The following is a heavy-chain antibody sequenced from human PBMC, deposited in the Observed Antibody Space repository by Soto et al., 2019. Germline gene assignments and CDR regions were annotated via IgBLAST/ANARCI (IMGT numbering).Heavy chain of an antibody. CDR3: AHRPTYSRSWYFQH. CDR1: GFSLSTSGVG. Sequence: QITLKESGPTLVKPTQTLTLTCTFSGFSLSTSGVGVGWIRQPPGKALEWLALIYWNDDKRYSPSLTSRLTITKDPSKNQDDLTLTNMDPVDTATYYCAHRPTYSRSWYFQHWGQGTLVTVSS. V-gene: IGHV2-5*01. J-gene: IGHJ1*01. CDR2: IYWNDDK. D-gene: IGHD6-13*01.